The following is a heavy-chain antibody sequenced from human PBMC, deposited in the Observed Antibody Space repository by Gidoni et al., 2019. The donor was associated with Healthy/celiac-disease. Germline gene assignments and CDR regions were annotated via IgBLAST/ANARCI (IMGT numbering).Heavy chain of an antibody. Sequence: EVQLVESGGGLVQPGGSLRLSCAASGFTFSSYSMNWVRQAPGKGLEWVSYISSSSSTIYYADSVKGRFTISRDNAKNSLYLQMNSLRAEDTAVYYCARGPTWYQLPNYFDYWGQGTLVTVSS. CDR2: ISSSSSTI. D-gene: IGHD2-2*01. CDR3: ARGPTWYQLPNYFDY. V-gene: IGHV3-48*01. J-gene: IGHJ4*02. CDR1: GFTFSSYS.